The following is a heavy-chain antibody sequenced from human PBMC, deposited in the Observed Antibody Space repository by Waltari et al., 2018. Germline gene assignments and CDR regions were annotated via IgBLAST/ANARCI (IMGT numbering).Heavy chain of an antibody. J-gene: IGHJ6*02. CDR1: GGSFSGYY. V-gene: IGHV4-34*01. CDR2: ISHSGST. Sequence: QVQLQQWGAGLLKPSETLSLTCAVYGGSFSGYYWSWIRQPPGKGLEWIGEISHSGSTNYNPSLKSRVTISVDTSKNQFSLKLSSVTAADTAVYYCARQIAYSSSWYYYYYGMDVWGQGTTVTVSS. CDR3: ARQIAYSSSWYYYYYGMDV. D-gene: IGHD6-13*01.